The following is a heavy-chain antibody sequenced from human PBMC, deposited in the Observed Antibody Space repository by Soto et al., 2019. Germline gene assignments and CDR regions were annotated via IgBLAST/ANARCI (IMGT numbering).Heavy chain of an antibody. J-gene: IGHJ6*02. CDR2: INHRGSI. Sequence: QVQLQQWGAGLLKPSETLSLNSAVYGGSLSGYYWGGIGQPPGKGLGWIGEINHRGSINYNPSLKSRVTMSVDTSKNQFSLKLNSVTAADTAVFYCARGSRMRIPAASGRDYYYHGLDVWGQGTAVTVSS. D-gene: IGHD2-15*01. CDR3: ARGSRMRIPAASGRDYYYHGLDV. CDR1: GGSLSGYY. V-gene: IGHV4-34*01.